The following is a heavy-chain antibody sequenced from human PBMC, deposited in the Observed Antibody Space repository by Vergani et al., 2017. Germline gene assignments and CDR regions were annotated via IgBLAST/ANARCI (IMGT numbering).Heavy chain of an antibody. J-gene: IGHJ4*02. V-gene: IGHV3-30*02. CDR3: AKDLVGSNYFDY. Sequence: QVQLVESGGGVVQPGGSLRLSCAASGFTFSSYGMHWVRQAPGKGLEWVAFIRYDGSNKYYADSVKGRFTISRDKSKNTLYLQMNSLRAEDTAVYYCAKDLVGSNYFDYWGQGTLVTVSS. D-gene: IGHD3-10*01. CDR1: GFTFSSYG. CDR2: IRYDGSNK.